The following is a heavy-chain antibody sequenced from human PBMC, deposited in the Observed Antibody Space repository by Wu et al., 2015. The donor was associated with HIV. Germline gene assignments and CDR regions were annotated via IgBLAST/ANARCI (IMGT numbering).Heavy chain of an antibody. J-gene: IGHJ5*02. D-gene: IGHD3-22*01. CDR2: ITTNNGYT. Sequence: QVQLVQSGGDVKKSGASVKVSCKASGYTFITHPITWVRQAPGQRPEWMGWITTNNGYTKYAQKFQDRLSLTTDTSATTVYMELRSLRSDDTAVYYCARVFEDSSGYYSWFDPSGPREPWSPSPQ. V-gene: IGHV1-18*01. CDR1: GYTFITHP. CDR3: ARVFEDSSGYYSWFDP.